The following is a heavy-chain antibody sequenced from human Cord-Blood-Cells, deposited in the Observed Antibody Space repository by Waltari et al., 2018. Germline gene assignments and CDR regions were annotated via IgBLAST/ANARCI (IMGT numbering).Heavy chain of an antibody. CDR3: ARGPTHAAASLDY. V-gene: IGHV4-34*01. CDR1: GGSFSGYY. CDR2: INHSGST. D-gene: IGHD6-13*01. J-gene: IGHJ4*02. Sequence: QVQLQQWGAGLLKPSETLSLTCAVYGGSFSGYYWSRMSRPQGKGLEWSGEINHSGSTNYTPSLTSRVTISVDTSKHQFSLKLSSVTAAVTAVYYCARGPTHAAASLDYWGQGTLVTVSS.